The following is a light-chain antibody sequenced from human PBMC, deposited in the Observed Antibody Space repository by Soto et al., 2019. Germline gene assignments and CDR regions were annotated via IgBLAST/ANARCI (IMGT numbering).Light chain of an antibody. CDR2: GTS. CDR1: QSVSSNS. V-gene: IGKV3-20*01. Sequence: EIVLTQSPGTLSLSPGESATLSCRASQSVSSNSLAWYRRNPGQPPSLLIYGTSTRATDIPRRFSGSGSGNDFTLTITRLEPEDFAVYFCQQYGDSPPPFGQGTKVE. J-gene: IGKJ1*01. CDR3: QQYGDSPPP.